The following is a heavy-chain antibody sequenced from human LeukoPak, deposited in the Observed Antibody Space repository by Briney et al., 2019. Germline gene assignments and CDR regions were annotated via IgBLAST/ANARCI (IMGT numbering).Heavy chain of an antibody. D-gene: IGHD6-6*01. Sequence: ASVEVSCKASGYTFTSYGISWVRQAPGQGLEWMGWISAYNGNTNYAQKLQGRVTMTTDTPTSTAYMELRSLRSDDTAVYYCARSIAAPFDDPWGQGTLVTVSS. V-gene: IGHV1-18*01. CDR1: GYTFTSYG. CDR2: ISAYNGNT. J-gene: IGHJ5*02. CDR3: ARSIAAPFDDP.